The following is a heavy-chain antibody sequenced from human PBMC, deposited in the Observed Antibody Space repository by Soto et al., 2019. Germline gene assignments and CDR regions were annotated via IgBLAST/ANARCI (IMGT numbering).Heavy chain of an antibody. CDR1: GFTFSGYS. CDR3: AKDGWES. V-gene: IGHV3-23*01. J-gene: IGHJ4*02. D-gene: IGHD6-19*01. CDR2: ITSGGDST. Sequence: EVQLLESGGNLVQPGGSLRLSCAASGFTFSGYSMSWVRQAPGKGLEWVSAITSGGDSTYYADSVKGRVTISRDNSKSTLFLHMNHLRVVDTAVYFCAKDGWESWGQGTLVTVSS.